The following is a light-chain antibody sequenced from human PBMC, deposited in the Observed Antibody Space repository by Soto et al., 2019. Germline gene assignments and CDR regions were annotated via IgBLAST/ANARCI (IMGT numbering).Light chain of an antibody. CDR2: DVS. V-gene: IGLV2-14*01. Sequence: QSALTQPASVSGSLGQSITISCTGTSSDVGGYNYVSWYQQHPGKPPKLMIYDVSNRPSGVSNRFSGSKSGNTASLTISGLQAEDEADYYCSSYTSSSTYVFGTGTKVTVL. CDR1: SSDVGGYNY. CDR3: SSYTSSSTYV. J-gene: IGLJ1*01.